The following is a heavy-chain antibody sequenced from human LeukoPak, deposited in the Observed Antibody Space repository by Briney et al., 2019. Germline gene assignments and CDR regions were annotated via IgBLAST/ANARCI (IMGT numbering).Heavy chain of an antibody. CDR2: IYYSGST. V-gene: IGHV4-39*07. J-gene: IGHJ4*02. CDR1: GGSISSSSYY. Sequence: PSETLSLTCTVSGGSISSSSYYWGWIRQPPGKGLEWIGSIYYSGSTYYNPSLKSRVTISVDTSKNQFSLKLSSVTAADTAVYYCARVLRMATIYYFDYWGQGTLVTVSS. CDR3: ARVLRMATIYYFDY. D-gene: IGHD5-24*01.